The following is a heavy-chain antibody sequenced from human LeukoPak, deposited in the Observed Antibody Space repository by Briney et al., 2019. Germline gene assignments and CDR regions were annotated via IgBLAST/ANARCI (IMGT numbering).Heavy chain of an antibody. CDR3: AKGATYYYYYMDV. Sequence: GGSLRLSCAASGFTFITYGMHWVRQAPGKGLECVAFIRYDGSNKYYADSVKGRFTISRDNSKNTLYLQMNSLRAEDTAVYYCAKGATYYYYYMDVWGKGTTVTVSS. CDR2: IRYDGSNK. J-gene: IGHJ6*03. CDR1: GFTFITYG. V-gene: IGHV3-30*02.